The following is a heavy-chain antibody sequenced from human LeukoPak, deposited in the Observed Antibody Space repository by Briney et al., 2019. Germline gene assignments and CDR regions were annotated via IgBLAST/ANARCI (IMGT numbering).Heavy chain of an antibody. V-gene: IGHV3-23*01. CDR1: GFTFSTYT. J-gene: IGHJ4*02. D-gene: IGHD7-27*01. CDR3: AIDPNWGIHY. Sequence: QSGGSLRLSCAASGFTFSTYTMYWVRQPPGKGLEWVSIIGGSGCDIHYADSVKGRFTISRDNSKNTLYLQMNSLRVEDTAIYYCAIDPNWGIHYWGQGVLVTVSS. CDR2: IGGSGCDI.